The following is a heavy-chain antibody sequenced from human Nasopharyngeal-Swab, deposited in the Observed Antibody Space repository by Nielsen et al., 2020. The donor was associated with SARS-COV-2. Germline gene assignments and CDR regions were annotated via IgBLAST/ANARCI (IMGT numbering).Heavy chain of an antibody. J-gene: IGHJ3*02. Sequence: GESLKISCAASGFTFSSYGMHWVRQAPGKGLEWVALMWHDGSDQYYADSVKGRFTISRDNAKNSLYLQMISLRAEDTAVYYCAREERTPMIVVVIAYAFDIWGQGTMVTVSS. V-gene: IGHV3-33*01. D-gene: IGHD3-22*01. CDR2: MWHDGSDQ. CDR1: GFTFSSYG. CDR3: AREERTPMIVVVIAYAFDI.